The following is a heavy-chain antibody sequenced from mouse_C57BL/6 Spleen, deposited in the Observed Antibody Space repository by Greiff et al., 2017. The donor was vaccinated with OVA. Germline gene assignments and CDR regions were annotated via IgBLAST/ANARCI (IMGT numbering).Heavy chain of an antibody. CDR2: IDPETGGT. V-gene: IGHV1-15*01. D-gene: IGHD2-5*01. J-gene: IGHJ3*01. CDR1: GYTFTDYE. CDR3: TRSYSNPFAY. Sequence: VQLQQSGAELVRPGASVTLSCKASGYTFTDYEMHWVKQTPVHGLEWIGAIDPETGGTAYNQKFKGKAILTADKSSSTAYMELRSLTSEDSAVYYCTRSYSNPFAYWGQGTLVTVSA.